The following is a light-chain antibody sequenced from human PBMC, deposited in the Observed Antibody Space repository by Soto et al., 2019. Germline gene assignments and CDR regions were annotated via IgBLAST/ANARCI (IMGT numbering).Light chain of an antibody. CDR2: EGT. J-gene: IGLJ3*02. Sequence: QSALTQPASVSASPGQSISISCTASTADVANFDLVSWYQQYPDKAPKLLIFEGTKRPSGVPDRFSGSKSANSASLAISGLKSEDEADYYCAAWDDGLNGWLFGGGTKLTVL. CDR3: AAWDDGLNGWL. CDR1: TADVANFDL. V-gene: IGLV2-14*02.